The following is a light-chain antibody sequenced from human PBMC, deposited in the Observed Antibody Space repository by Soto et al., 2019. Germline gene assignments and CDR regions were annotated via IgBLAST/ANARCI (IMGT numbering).Light chain of an antibody. CDR1: QSVGSTY. CDR3: QQYGNSPFT. J-gene: IGKJ3*01. V-gene: IGKV3-20*01. Sequence: EIVLTQSPGTLSLSPGERATLSCRASQSVGSTYLAWYQQKPGQTPRLLIYGASTRATGLPDRFSGSGSGTEFSLTISRLEPEDFAVYYCQQYGNSPFTFGPGTKVDIK. CDR2: GAS.